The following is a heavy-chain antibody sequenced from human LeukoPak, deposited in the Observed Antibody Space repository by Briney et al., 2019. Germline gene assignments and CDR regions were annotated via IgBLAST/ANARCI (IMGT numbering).Heavy chain of an antibody. CDR2: IYSGGST. V-gene: IGHV3-53*01. Sequence: GGSLRLSCAASGFTVSSNYMSWVRQAPGKGLEWVSVIYSGGSTYYADSVKGRFTISRDNSKNTLYLQMNSLRAEDTAVYYCARGTAPYYYDSSGYYLVWFDPWGQGTLVTVSS. J-gene: IGHJ5*02. D-gene: IGHD3-22*01. CDR3: ARGTAPYYYDSSGYYLVWFDP. CDR1: GFTVSSNY.